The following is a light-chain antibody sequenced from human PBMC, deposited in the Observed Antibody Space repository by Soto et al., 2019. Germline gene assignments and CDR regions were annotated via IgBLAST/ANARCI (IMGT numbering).Light chain of an antibody. CDR3: CSYAGSSYV. Sequence: QSALTQPHSVSGSPGQSVTISCTGTSSDVGGYNYVSWYQQHPGKAPKLMIYDVNKRPSGVPDRFSGSKSGNTASLTISGLQAEDEADYYCCSYAGSSYVFGTGTKLTVL. CDR2: DVN. V-gene: IGLV2-11*01. CDR1: SSDVGGYNY. J-gene: IGLJ1*01.